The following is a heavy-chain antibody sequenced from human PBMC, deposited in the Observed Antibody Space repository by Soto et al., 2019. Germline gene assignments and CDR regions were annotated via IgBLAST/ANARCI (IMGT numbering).Heavy chain of an antibody. D-gene: IGHD6-6*01. V-gene: IGHV4-59*01. Sequence: QVQLQESGPGLVKPSETLSLTCTVSGGSINSYYWGWIRQPPGKGLEWIGYIHYSGSTNYNPSLKSRVTISVDTPKNQFSLKVNSMTAADTAVYYCAREGLAARKGRWFDPWGQGTLVTVSS. CDR2: IHYSGST. CDR3: AREGLAARKGRWFDP. J-gene: IGHJ5*02. CDR1: GGSINSYY.